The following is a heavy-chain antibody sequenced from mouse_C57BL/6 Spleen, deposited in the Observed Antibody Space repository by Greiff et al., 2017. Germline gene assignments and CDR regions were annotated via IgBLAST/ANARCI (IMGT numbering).Heavy chain of an antibody. J-gene: IGHJ1*03. CDR3: AKKGLSYWYFDV. D-gene: IGHD2-2*01. V-gene: IGHV2-5*01. CDR1: GFSLTSYG. Sequence: QVQLQQSGPGLVQPSQRLSITCTVSGFSLTSYGVHWVRQSPGKGLEWLGVIWRGGSTDYNAAFMSRLSITKDNSKSQVFFKMNSLQADDTALYYCAKKGLSYWYFDVWGTGTTVTVSS. CDR2: IWRGGST.